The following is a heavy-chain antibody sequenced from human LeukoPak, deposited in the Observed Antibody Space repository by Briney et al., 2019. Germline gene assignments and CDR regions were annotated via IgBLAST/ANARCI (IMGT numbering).Heavy chain of an antibody. CDR3: ARDNGYYYDSCGYPSDY. V-gene: IGHV1-18*01. CDR2: ISAYNGNT. Sequence: ASVKVSCKASGYTFTSYGISWVRQAPGQGLEWMGWISAYNGNTNYAQKLQGRVTMTTDTSTSTAYMELRSLRFDDTAVYYCARDNGYYYDSCGYPSDYWGQGTLVTVSS. D-gene: IGHD3-22*01. J-gene: IGHJ4*02. CDR1: GYTFTSYG.